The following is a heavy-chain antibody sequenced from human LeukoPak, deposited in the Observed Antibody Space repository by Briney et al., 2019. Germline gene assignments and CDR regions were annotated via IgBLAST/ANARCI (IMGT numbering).Heavy chain of an antibody. CDR3: ARDNYDSSGYYFD. Sequence: GGSLRLSCAASGFTFSSYDMNWVRQARGKGLEWVSYISTMSSTKYYADSVKGRFTISRDNAKKSLYLQMNSLRAEDTAVYYCARDNYDSSGYYFDWGQGTLVTVSS. CDR2: ISTMSSTK. J-gene: IGHJ4*02. CDR1: GFTFSSYD. D-gene: IGHD3-22*01. V-gene: IGHV3-48*03.